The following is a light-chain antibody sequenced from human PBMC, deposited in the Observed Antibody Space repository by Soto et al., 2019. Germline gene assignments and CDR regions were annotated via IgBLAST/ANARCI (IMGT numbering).Light chain of an antibody. V-gene: IGKV3D-20*02. CDR3: QQRSNWPIT. J-gene: IGKJ5*01. Sequence: EFVLTQSPGTLSLSPGERATLSCRASQTVRNNYLAWYQQKPGQAPRLLIYDASSRATGIPDRFSGGGSGTDFTLTISSLEPEDFAVYYCQQRSNWPITFGQATRMEIK. CDR2: DAS. CDR1: QTVRNNY.